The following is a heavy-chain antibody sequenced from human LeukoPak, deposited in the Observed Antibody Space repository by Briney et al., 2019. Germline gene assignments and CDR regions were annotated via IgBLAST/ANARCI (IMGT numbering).Heavy chain of an antibody. CDR1: GDSVSSNSAA. CDR2: TYYRSKRYN. Sequence: SQTLSLTCAISGDSVSSNSAAWNWIRQSPSRGLEWLGRTYYRSKRYNDYAVSVKSRITINPDTSKNQFSLQLNSVTPEDTAVYYCARGSIAAALSLYYYYMDVWGKGTTVTVSS. V-gene: IGHV6-1*01. J-gene: IGHJ6*03. CDR3: ARGSIAAALSLYYYYMDV. D-gene: IGHD6-13*01.